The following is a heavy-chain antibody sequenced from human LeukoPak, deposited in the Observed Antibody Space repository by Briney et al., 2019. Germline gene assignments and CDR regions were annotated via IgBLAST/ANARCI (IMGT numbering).Heavy chain of an antibody. CDR3: ARWDSSGCLDY. Sequence: PGGSLRLSCAASGLTFSDYYMSWIRQAAWKRLEWVSYISSSGTTIYYADSVKGRFTISRDNAKNSLYLQMNSLRAEDTAVYFCARWDSSGCLDYWGQGTLVTVSS. CDR2: ISSSGTTI. V-gene: IGHV3-11*01. J-gene: IGHJ4*02. CDR1: GLTFSDYY. D-gene: IGHD3-22*01.